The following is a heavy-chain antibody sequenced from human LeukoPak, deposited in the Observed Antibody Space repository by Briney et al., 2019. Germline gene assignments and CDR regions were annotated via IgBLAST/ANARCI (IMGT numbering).Heavy chain of an antibody. J-gene: IGHJ3*02. Sequence: GGSLRLSCGASGFTVSTNYMSWVRQAPGKGLEWVSIIYSGGSTYYADSVKGRFTISRDNSKNTLYMQMNSLRAEDTAVYYCAKHRGITAAGPDAFDIWGQGTMVTVSS. V-gene: IGHV3-66*04. CDR1: GFTVSTNY. CDR2: IYSGGST. D-gene: IGHD6-13*01. CDR3: AKHRGITAAGPDAFDI.